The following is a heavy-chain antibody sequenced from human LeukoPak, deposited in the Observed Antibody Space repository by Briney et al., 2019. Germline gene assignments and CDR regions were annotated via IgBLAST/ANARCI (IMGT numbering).Heavy chain of an antibody. Sequence: TGGSLRLSCAASGFTVSSNYMTWVRQAPGKGLEWVSLIYSAGGTYYTDSVEGRFTISRHSSKNTLYLQMNSPRGEDTAVYYCARFLGRITISGVVPYGMDVWGQGTTVTVSS. CDR1: GFTVSSNY. J-gene: IGHJ6*02. V-gene: IGHV3-53*04. CDR3: ARFLGRITISGVVPYGMDV. D-gene: IGHD3-3*01. CDR2: IYSAGGT.